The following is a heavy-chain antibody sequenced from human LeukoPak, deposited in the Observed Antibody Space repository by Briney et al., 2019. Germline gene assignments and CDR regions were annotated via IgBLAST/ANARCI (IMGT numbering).Heavy chain of an antibody. CDR3: ARNNWGIDY. D-gene: IGHD7-27*01. Sequence: SGGSLRLSCGASGFTFSSHWMHWVRQDPGRGLLWVSRIDSFGNTMGYADFVKGRFIISRDNAKNTLYLEMNSLREEDTAVYYCARNNWGIDYWGRGALVTVSS. CDR2: IDSFGNTM. J-gene: IGHJ4*02. V-gene: IGHV3-74*01. CDR1: GFTFSSHW.